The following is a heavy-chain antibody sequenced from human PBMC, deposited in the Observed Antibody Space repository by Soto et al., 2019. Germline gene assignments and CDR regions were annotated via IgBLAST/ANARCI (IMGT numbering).Heavy chain of an antibody. CDR3: ARRARPDFYYMDV. J-gene: IGHJ6*03. CDR1: GFIFSSYD. Sequence: GGSLRLSCAASGFIFSSYDMAWVRQAPGEGLEYVSGISSNGVGTYYANSVQGRFTISRDNSKNTVYLQMGSLRPEDMAVYYCARRARPDFYYMDVWGKGTTVTVSS. CDR2: ISSNGVGT. V-gene: IGHV3-64*01. D-gene: IGHD6-6*01.